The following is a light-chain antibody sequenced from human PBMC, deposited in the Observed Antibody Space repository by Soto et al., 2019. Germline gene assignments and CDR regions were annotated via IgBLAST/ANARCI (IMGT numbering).Light chain of an antibody. CDR1: QGISTY. CDR3: QQLNSYPIT. V-gene: IGKV1-9*01. Sequence: IQLTQSPSSLSDYVGDRVTITGRASQGISTYLAWYQKKPRKAPKLLIYAASTLQSGVPSRFSGSGSGTDFNLTISSLQTEDFATYYCQQLNSYPITFGQGTRLEIK. CDR2: AAS. J-gene: IGKJ5*01.